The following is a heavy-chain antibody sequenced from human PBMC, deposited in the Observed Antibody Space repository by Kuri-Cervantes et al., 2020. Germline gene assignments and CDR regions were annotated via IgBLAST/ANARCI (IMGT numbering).Heavy chain of an antibody. Sequence: ASVKVSCKASGYTFTSYYMHWVRQAPGQGLEWMGIINPSGGSTSCAQKFQGRVTMTGDTSTSTVYMEPSSLRSEDTAVYYCARDTVTTYTDYYYYYGMDVWGQGTTVTVSS. D-gene: IGHD4-17*01. J-gene: IGHJ6*02. CDR1: GYTFTSYY. CDR3: ARDTVTTYTDYYYYYGMDV. CDR2: INPSGGST. V-gene: IGHV1-46*01.